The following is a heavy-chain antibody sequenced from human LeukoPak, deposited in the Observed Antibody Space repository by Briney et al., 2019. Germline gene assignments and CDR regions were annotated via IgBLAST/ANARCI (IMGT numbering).Heavy chain of an antibody. CDR3: ARDRYSGGIAARHLYYYYYMDV. D-gene: IGHD6-6*01. J-gene: IGHJ6*03. V-gene: IGHV3-7*01. Sequence: GGSLRLSCAASGFTFSSYWMSWVRQAPGKVLEWVANIKQDGSEKYYVDSVKGRFTISRDNAKNSLYLQMNSLRAEDTAVYYCARDRYSGGIAARHLYYYYYMDVWGKGTTVTVSS. CDR2: IKQDGSEK. CDR1: GFTFSSYW.